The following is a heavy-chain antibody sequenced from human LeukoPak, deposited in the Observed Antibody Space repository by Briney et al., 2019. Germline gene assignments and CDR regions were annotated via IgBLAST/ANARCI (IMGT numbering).Heavy chain of an antibody. CDR1: GGSFSGYY. CDR2: INHSGST. D-gene: IGHD3-10*01. Sequence: SETLSLTCAVYGGSFSGYYWSWIRQPPGKGLVWIGEINHSGSTNYNPSLKSRVTISVDTSKNQFSLKLSSVTAADTAVYYCASSITMVRGVTYRYYYYYGMDVWGQGTTVTVSS. CDR3: ASSITMVRGVTYRYYYYYGMDV. V-gene: IGHV4-34*01. J-gene: IGHJ6*02.